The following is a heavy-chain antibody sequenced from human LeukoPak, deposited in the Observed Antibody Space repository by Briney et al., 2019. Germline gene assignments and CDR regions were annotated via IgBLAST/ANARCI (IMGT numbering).Heavy chain of an antibody. J-gene: IGHJ6*02. CDR2: INPSGGGT. V-gene: IGHV1-46*01. Sequence: ASVKVSCKASGYTFISHFVHWVRQAPGQGLEWMGIINPSGGGTTYAQRFQGRVSMTSDTSTNTLYVELNSLTSEDTAVYYCARGAHYFYYYAMDVWGQGTTVTVSS. CDR3: ARGAHYFYYYAMDV. CDR1: GYTFISHF.